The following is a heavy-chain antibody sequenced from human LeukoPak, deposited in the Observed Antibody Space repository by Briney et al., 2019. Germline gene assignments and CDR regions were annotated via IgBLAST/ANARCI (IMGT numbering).Heavy chain of an antibody. CDR1: GYTFTRYG. J-gene: IGHJ4*02. Sequence: GASVKVSCKASGYTFTRYGISWVRQAPGQGLEWMGWISAYNGNTNYAQKLQGRVTMTTDTSTSTAYLELRSLRSDDTAVYYCALGSSGYYSDYWGQGTLVTVSS. CDR3: ALGSSGYYSDY. V-gene: IGHV1-18*01. D-gene: IGHD3-22*01. CDR2: ISAYNGNT.